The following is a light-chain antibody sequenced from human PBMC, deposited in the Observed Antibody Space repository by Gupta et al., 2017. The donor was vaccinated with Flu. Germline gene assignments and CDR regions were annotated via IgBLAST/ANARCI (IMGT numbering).Light chain of an antibody. V-gene: IGLV2-18*02. CDR2: EVS. CDR3: SSYTSSYTYV. Sequence: QSALTHPPSVSGSPGQSVTISCTGTSSDIGTYNRVSWYQQPPGTAPKLMIYEVSNRPSGVPDRFSASKSGNTASLTISGLQGEDEADYYCSSYTSSYTYVFGTGTKVTVL. J-gene: IGLJ1*01. CDR1: SSDIGTYNR.